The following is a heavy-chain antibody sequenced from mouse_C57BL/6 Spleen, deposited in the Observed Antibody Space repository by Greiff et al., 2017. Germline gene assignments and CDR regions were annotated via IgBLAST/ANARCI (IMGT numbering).Heavy chain of an antibody. CDR3: ARRTTWGYFDV. CDR2: IYPGDGDT. D-gene: IGHD5-5*01. V-gene: IGHV1-80*01. Sequence: QVQLKESGAELVKPGASVKISCKASGYAFSSNWMNWVKQRPGKGLEWIGQIYPGDGDTNYNGKFKGKATLTADKSSSTAYMQLSSLTSEDSAVYFCARRTTWGYFDVWGTGTTVTVSS. CDR1: GYAFSSNW. J-gene: IGHJ1*03.